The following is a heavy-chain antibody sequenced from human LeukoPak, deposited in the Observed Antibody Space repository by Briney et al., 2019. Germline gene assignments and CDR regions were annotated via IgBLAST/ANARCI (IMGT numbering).Heavy chain of an antibody. J-gene: IGHJ5*02. V-gene: IGHV1-2*02. CDR2: INPNSGGT. D-gene: IGHD3-10*01. Sequence: ASVTVSCKASGYTFTGYYMHWVRQAPGKGLEWMGWINPNSGGTNYAQKFQGRVTMTRDTSISTAYMELSRLRSDDTAVYYCARGPWFGYNWFDPWGQGTLVTVSS. CDR1: GYTFTGYY. CDR3: ARGPWFGYNWFDP.